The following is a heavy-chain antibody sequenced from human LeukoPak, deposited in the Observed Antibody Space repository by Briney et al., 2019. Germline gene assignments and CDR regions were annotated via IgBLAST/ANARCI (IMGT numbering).Heavy chain of an antibody. J-gene: IGHJ4*02. V-gene: IGHV3-48*02. Sequence: GGSLRLSCAVSEFAFSTYNMNWVRQAPGKGLEWVSYISTGSSTTYYADSVKGRFTISRDNVENSLYLQMNSLRDEDTAVYYCARVAAGYSVNYFDYWGQGTLVTVSS. D-gene: IGHD4-23*01. CDR3: ARVAAGYSVNYFDY. CDR2: ISTGSSTT. CDR1: EFAFSTYN.